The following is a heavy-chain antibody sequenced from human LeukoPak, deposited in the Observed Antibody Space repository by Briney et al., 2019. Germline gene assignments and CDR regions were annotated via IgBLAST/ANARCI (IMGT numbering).Heavy chain of an antibody. CDR1: GGSISSTSYY. D-gene: IGHD5-24*01. Sequence: SETLSLTCTVSGGSISSTSYYWGWIRQPPGKGLEWIGSIYYSGSPYYNPSLKSRVTISVDTSKNHFSLTLSSVTAADTAVYYCARYTSMATRTNWFDPWGQGTLVTVSS. CDR2: IYYSGSP. J-gene: IGHJ5*02. V-gene: IGHV4-39*01. CDR3: ARYTSMATRTNWFDP.